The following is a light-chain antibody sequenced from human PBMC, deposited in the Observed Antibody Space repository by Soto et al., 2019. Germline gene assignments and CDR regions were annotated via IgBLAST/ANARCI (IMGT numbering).Light chain of an antibody. CDR1: QSVSTN. CDR3: QQYTNRPPWT. CDR2: GAS. Sequence: EIVMTQSPATLSGSPGERATLSCRASQSVSTNLAWYQQKPGQAPMLLIYGASTRATGIPARFSGSGSGTEFPLTIISLQSDDFAVYYCQQYTNRPPWTFGQGTKV. V-gene: IGKV3-15*01. J-gene: IGKJ1*01.